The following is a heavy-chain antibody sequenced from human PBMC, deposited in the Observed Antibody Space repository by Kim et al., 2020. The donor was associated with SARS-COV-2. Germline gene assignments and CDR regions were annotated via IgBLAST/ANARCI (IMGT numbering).Heavy chain of an antibody. Sequence: SETLSHTCTVSGGSISISSYYWGWIRQPPGKGLEWIGSVYYSGSTYYNPSLKSRVTISVATSKNQFSLKLSSVTAADTAVYYCARTETYYDFWSGYHWGQRTLVTASS. CDR2: VYYSGST. D-gene: IGHD3-3*01. CDR3: ARTETYYDFWSGYH. CDR1: GGSISISSYY. J-gene: IGHJ4*02. V-gene: IGHV4-39*01.